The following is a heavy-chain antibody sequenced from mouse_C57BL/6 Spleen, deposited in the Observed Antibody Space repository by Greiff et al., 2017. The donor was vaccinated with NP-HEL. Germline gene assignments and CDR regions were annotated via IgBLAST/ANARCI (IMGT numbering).Heavy chain of an antibody. D-gene: IGHD4-1*01. CDR3: ARTETGAWFAY. Sequence: VMLVESGPELVKPGASVKLSCKASGYTFTSYDINWVKQRPGQGLEWIGWIYPRDGSTKYNEKFKGKATLTVDTSSSTAYMELHSLTSEDSAVYFCARTETGAWFAYWGQGTLVTVSA. J-gene: IGHJ3*01. CDR1: GYTFTSYD. CDR2: IYPRDGST. V-gene: IGHV1-85*01.